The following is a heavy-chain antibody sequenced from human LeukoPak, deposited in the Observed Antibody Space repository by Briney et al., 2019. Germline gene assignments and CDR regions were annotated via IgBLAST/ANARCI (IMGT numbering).Heavy chain of an antibody. Sequence: ASVKVSCKASGGTFSSYAISWVRQAPGQGLEWMGGIIPIFGTANYAQKFQGRVTITADESTSTAYMELSSLRSEDTAVYYCARWEGQWLVRDWFDPWGQGTLVTVSS. V-gene: IGHV1-69*13. J-gene: IGHJ5*02. CDR1: GGTFSSYA. CDR3: ARWEGQWLVRDWFDP. D-gene: IGHD6-19*01. CDR2: IIPIFGTA.